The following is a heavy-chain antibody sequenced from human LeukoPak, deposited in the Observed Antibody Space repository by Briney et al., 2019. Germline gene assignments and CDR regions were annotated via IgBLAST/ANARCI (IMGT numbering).Heavy chain of an antibody. V-gene: IGHV4-59*02. CDR1: GDSVSIYY. CDR3: ARAGNNWSFDY. D-gene: IGHD1-1*01. CDR2: IYYRGNT. Sequence: SETLSLTCTVSGDSVSIYYWSWVRQPPGKGLEWIGYIYYRGNTNYNPSLKSRVTVAVDTSKNQFSLKVSSVTAADTAVYYCARAGNNWSFDYWGQGTLVTVSS. J-gene: IGHJ4*02.